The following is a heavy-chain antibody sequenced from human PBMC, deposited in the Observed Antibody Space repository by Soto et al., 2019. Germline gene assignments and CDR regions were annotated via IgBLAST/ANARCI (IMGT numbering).Heavy chain of an antibody. V-gene: IGHV4-59*01. J-gene: IGHJ5*02. Sequence: PSETLSLTCTVSGGSISSYYWSWIRQPPGKGLEWIGYIYYSGSTNYNPSLKSRVTISVDTSRNQFSLKLSSVTAAGTAVYYCARASHRITMVRGVNNWFDPWGQGTLVTVSS. D-gene: IGHD3-10*01. CDR3: ARASHRITMVRGVNNWFDP. CDR2: IYYSGST. CDR1: GGSISSYY.